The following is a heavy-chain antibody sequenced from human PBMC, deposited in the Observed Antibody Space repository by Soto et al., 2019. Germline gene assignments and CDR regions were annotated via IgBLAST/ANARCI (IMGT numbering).Heavy chain of an antibody. D-gene: IGHD3-22*01. V-gene: IGHV4-39*01. Sequence: PSETLSLTCSVSGGPISSSSSYWGWIRQPPGKGLEWIGSIYYSGSTYYKPSLNSRVTISVDTSKSQFSLWLNSVTAADTAVYYCARHLDYYDSSAYFDYWGPGTLVTSPQ. CDR3: ARHLDYYDSSAYFDY. CDR2: IYYSGST. J-gene: IGHJ4*02. CDR1: GGPISSSSSY.